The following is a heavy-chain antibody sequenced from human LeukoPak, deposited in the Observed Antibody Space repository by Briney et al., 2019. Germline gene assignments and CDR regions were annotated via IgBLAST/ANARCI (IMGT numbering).Heavy chain of an antibody. Sequence: ASVKVSCKASGYTFTNYDINWVRQATGQGLEWMGWMNPNSGNTGYAQRFQDRVTMTRNTSISTAYMELSSLTSEDTAVYYCARGSRITMIVVVADAFDIWGQGTMVTVSS. D-gene: IGHD3-22*01. CDR2: MNPNSGNT. V-gene: IGHV1-8*01. J-gene: IGHJ3*02. CDR3: ARGSRITMIVVVADAFDI. CDR1: GYTFTNYD.